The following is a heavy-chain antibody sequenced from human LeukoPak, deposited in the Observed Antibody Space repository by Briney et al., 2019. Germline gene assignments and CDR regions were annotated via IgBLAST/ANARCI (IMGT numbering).Heavy chain of an antibody. CDR1: GFTLSSYW. CDR3: AKDTVTQYYFDY. J-gene: IGHJ4*02. Sequence: GGSLRLSCAASGFTLSSYWMSWVRQAPGKGLEWVAVISYDGSNKYYADSVKGRFTISRDNSKNTLYLQMNSLRAEDTAVYYCAKDTVTQYYFDYWGQGTLVTVSS. D-gene: IGHD4-17*01. CDR2: ISYDGSNK. V-gene: IGHV3-30*18.